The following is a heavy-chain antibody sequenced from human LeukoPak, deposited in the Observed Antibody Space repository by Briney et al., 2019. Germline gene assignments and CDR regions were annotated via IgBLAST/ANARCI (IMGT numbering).Heavy chain of an antibody. V-gene: IGHV1-69*06. D-gene: IGHD3-9*01. CDR3: ASSPPTYYDILTGAEYYFDY. Sequence: SVKVSCKASGGTFSSYAISWVRQAPGQGLEWMGGIIPIFGTANYAQKFQGRVTFTADKSTSTAYMELSSLRSEDTAVYYCASSPPTYYDILTGAEYYFDYWGQGTLVTVSS. CDR2: IIPIFGTA. J-gene: IGHJ4*02. CDR1: GGTFSSYA.